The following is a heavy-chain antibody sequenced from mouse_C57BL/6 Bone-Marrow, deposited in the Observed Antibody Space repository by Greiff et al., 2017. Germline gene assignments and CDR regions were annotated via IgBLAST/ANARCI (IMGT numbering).Heavy chain of an antibody. D-gene: IGHD3-2*02. CDR2: IHPNSGST. Sequence: QVQLQQPGAELVKPGASVKLSCKASGYTFTSYWLHWVKQRPGQGLEWIGMIHPNSGSTNYNEKFKSKATLTVDKSSSTAYMQLSSLTSEDSAVYYCAKDSSGYDNYFDYWGQGTTLTVSS. V-gene: IGHV1-64*01. CDR1: GYTFTSYW. CDR3: AKDSSGYDNYFDY. J-gene: IGHJ2*01.